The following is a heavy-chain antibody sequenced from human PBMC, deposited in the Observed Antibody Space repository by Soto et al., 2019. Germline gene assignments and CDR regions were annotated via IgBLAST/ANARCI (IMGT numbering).Heavy chain of an antibody. J-gene: IGHJ3*02. D-gene: IGHD2-2*01. Sequence: GASVKVSCKASGYTFTSYGISWVRQAPGQGLEWMGWISAYNGNTNYAQKLQGRVTLTTETSTSTAYMELSRLRSDDTAVYYCARVTDQTGLDAFDIWGQGTMVT. CDR3: ARVTDQTGLDAFDI. CDR2: ISAYNGNT. V-gene: IGHV1-18*01. CDR1: GYTFTSYG.